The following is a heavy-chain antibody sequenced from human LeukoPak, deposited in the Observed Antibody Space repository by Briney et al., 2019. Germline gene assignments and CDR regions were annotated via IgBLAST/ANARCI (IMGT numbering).Heavy chain of an antibody. D-gene: IGHD6-6*01. CDR2: IYRSGST. Sequence: SETLSLTCTVSGGSISSSNYYWGWIRQPPGKGLEWIGSIYRSGSTYYNSPLKSRVTISVDTSKNQFSLKLSSVTAADTAVYYCASPSIAAFDIWGQGTMVTVSS. CDR1: GGSISSSNYY. V-gene: IGHV4-39*01. J-gene: IGHJ3*02. CDR3: ASPSIAAFDI.